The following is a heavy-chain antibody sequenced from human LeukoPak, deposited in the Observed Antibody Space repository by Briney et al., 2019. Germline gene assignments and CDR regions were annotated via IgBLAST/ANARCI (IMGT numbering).Heavy chain of an antibody. D-gene: IGHD2-8*01. V-gene: IGHV7-4-1*02. CDR2: INTDTGNP. Sequence: ASVKVSCKASGYTFTKHGVYWVRQAPGQGLEWMGWINTDTGNPTYAQGFTGRFVFSLDTSVITTYLQISSLKPEDTAVYYCARGIGIGTVLMVHGNMDVWGKGTTVTVSS. J-gene: IGHJ6*03. CDR1: GYTFTKHG. CDR3: ARGIGIGTVLMVHGNMDV.